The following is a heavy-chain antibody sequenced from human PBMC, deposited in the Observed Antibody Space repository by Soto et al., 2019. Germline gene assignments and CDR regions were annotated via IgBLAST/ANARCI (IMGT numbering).Heavy chain of an antibody. J-gene: IGHJ5*01. V-gene: IGHV3-23*01. Sequence: GSLRLSCTASGFTLQNYAMAWVRQAPGQGLEWVSTLIGGHYGTAYSFSVKGRLTVTRDNYKNCLYLQMNSLGVEDTAMYFCSKGRPTGDIYWFGPLGQGGLVTVSS. CDR3: SKGRPTGDIYWFGP. CDR1: GFTLQNYA. D-gene: IGHD2-21*01. CDR2: LIGGHYGT.